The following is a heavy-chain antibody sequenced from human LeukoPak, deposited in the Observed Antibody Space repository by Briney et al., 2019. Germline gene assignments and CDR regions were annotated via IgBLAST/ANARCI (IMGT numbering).Heavy chain of an antibody. Sequence: SETLSLTCTVSGGSLSTSAYSWSWIRQPPGKGLEWIGYIYHSGSTYYNPSLKSRVTISVDRSKNQFSLKLSSVTAADTAVYYCARVRTIFGVVRYYFDYWGQGTLVTVSS. V-gene: IGHV4-30-2*01. CDR2: IYHSGST. J-gene: IGHJ4*02. D-gene: IGHD3-3*01. CDR1: GGSLSTSAYS. CDR3: ARVRTIFGVVRYYFDY.